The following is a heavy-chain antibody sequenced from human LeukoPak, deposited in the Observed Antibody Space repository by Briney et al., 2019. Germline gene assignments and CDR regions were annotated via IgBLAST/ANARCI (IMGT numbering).Heavy chain of an antibody. CDR1: GGSISSSNW. J-gene: IGHJ6*02. CDR3: ARVFITMVRGVITHYYYNGMDV. CDR2: INHSGST. Sequence: SETLSLTCAVSGGSISSSNWWSWVRQPPGKGLEWIGEINHSGSTNYNPSLKSRVTISVDTSKNQFSLKLSSVTAADTAVYYCARVFITMVRGVITHYYYNGMDVWGQGTTVTVSS. D-gene: IGHD3-10*01. V-gene: IGHV4-4*02.